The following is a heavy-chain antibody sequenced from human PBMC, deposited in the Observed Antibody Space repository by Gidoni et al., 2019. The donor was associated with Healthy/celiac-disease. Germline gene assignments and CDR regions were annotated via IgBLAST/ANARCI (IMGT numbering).Heavy chain of an antibody. D-gene: IGHD4-17*01. V-gene: IGHV3-9*01. Sequence: APGKGLEWVSGISWNSGSIGYADSVKGRFTISRDNAKNSLYLQMNSLRAEDTALYYCAKDDYGDYYGMDVWGQGTTVTVSS. CDR3: AKDDYGDYYGMDV. CDR2: ISWNSGSI. J-gene: IGHJ6*02.